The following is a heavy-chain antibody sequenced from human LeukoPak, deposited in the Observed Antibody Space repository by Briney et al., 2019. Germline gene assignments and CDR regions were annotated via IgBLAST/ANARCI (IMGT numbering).Heavy chain of an antibody. V-gene: IGHV3-21*01. D-gene: IGHD5-18*01. J-gene: IGHJ4*02. CDR1: GFTFSSYS. CDR3: ARGGGYSYGTFFDY. Sequence: PGGSLRLSCAASGFTFSSYSMNWVRQAPGKGLEWVSSITSSRYIYDADSVKGRFIISRDNAKNSLYLQMDSLRAEDTAVYYCARGGGYSYGTFFDYWGQGSLVTVSP. CDR2: ITSSRYI.